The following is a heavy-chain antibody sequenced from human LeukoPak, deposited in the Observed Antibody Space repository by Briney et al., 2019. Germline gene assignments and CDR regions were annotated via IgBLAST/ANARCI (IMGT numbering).Heavy chain of an antibody. Sequence: ASVKVSCKACGYTFTGYYMHWVRQAPGQGLEWMGWINPNSGGTNYAQKFQGRVTMTRDTSISTAYMELSRLRSDDTAVYCCARKASEYYDFWSGYQWTHLIWFDPWGQGTLVTVSS. D-gene: IGHD3-3*01. V-gene: IGHV1-2*02. J-gene: IGHJ5*02. CDR2: INPNSGGT. CDR1: GYTFTGYY. CDR3: ARKASEYYDFWSGYQWTHLIWFDP.